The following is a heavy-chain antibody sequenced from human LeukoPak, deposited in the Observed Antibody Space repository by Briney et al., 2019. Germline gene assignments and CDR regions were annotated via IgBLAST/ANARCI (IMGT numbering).Heavy chain of an antibody. Sequence: GGSLRLSCAASGFTFDDYXMXXVRQAXGXXXXXXXXXSGDGGSAYYADSVXGXFTXSRDNSKNSLYLQMNSLRTEDTALYYCAKDLADIVEVVVGIDYWGQGTLVNVFS. CDR3: AKDLADIVEVVVGIDY. CDR2: XSGDGGSA. J-gene: IGHJ4*02. CDR1: GFTFDDYX. D-gene: IGHD2-15*01. V-gene: IGHV3-43*02.